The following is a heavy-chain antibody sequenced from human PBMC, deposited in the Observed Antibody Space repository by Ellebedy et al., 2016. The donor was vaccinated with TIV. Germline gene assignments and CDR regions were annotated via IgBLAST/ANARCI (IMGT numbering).Heavy chain of an antibody. Sequence: GESLKISCAASGFTFNSYHMNWVRQPPGKGLEWVSSISSDGGSTYYADSVKGRFTISRDNSKNTMYLQMNSLRADDSAVYYCSKEGAHDDLDIWGQGTMVSVSS. CDR3: SKEGAHDDLDI. D-gene: IGHD1-26*01. CDR2: ISSDGGST. CDR1: GFTFNSYH. J-gene: IGHJ3*02. V-gene: IGHV3-23*01.